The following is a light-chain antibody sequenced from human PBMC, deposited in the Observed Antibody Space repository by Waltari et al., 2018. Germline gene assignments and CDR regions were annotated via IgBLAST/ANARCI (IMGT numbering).Light chain of an antibody. CDR3: MQGTHWPYT. CDR2: NVS. V-gene: IGKV2-30*02. CDR1: QSLVQSDGNTY. Sequence: DVVMTQSPLSLPVTLGQPASVPCRSSQSLVQSDGNTYLNWFPQRPGQSPMRLIYNVSNRDSGVPDRFSGSGSGTDFTLKISRVEAEDVGVYYCMQGTHWPYTFGQGTKLEIK. J-gene: IGKJ2*01.